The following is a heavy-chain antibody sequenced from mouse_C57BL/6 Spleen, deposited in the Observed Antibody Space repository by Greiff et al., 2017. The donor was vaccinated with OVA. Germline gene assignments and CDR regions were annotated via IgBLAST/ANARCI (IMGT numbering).Heavy chain of an antibody. V-gene: IGHV14-4*01. CDR1: GFNIKDDY. J-gene: IGHJ4*01. CDR2: IDPENGDT. CDR3: TTGPHYTGAMDY. D-gene: IGHD2-12*01. Sequence: VQLQQSGAELVRPGASVKLSCTASGFNIKDDYMHWVKQRPEQGLEWIGWIDPENGDTEYASKFQGKATITADTSSNTAYLQLSSLTSEDTAVYYCTTGPHYTGAMDYWGQGTSVTVSS.